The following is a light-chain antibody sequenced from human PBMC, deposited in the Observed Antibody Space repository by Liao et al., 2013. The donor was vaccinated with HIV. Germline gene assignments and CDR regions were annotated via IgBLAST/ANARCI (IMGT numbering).Light chain of an antibody. Sequence: SYVLTQPPSVSVAPGKTARISCGGNNIETKSVHWYQQKSGQAPVVVIYYDSDRPSGIPERFSGSNSGNTATLTISRVEAGDEADYYCQAWDRSTVLFGGGTKLTVL. J-gene: IGLJ2*01. CDR2: YDS. CDR3: QAWDRSTVL. V-gene: IGLV3-21*01. CDR1: NIETKS.